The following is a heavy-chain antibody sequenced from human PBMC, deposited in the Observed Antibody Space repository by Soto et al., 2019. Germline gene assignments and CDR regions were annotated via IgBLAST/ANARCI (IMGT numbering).Heavy chain of an antibody. J-gene: IGHJ4*02. CDR1: GFGFSHYV. Sequence: GGSLRLSCAASGFGFSHYVMSWVRQAPGKGLEWVSGISATAVSSYSADSVKGRFTISRDNSQNMLYLQMNSLTAEDTAVYYCAKGGDSWSGYSPHWGQGTLVTVSS. CDR2: ISATAVSS. V-gene: IGHV3-23*01. CDR3: AKGGDSWSGYSPH. D-gene: IGHD3-3*01.